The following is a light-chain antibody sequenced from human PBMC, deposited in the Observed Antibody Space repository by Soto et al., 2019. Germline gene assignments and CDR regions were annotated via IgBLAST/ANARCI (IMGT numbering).Light chain of an antibody. CDR1: QSVSTK. V-gene: IGKV3-15*01. Sequence: EVVMTQSPATLSVSPGETVTLSCRASQSVSTKSAWYQQRPGQAPRLLIYGASTRATGIPARFSGSRSGTEFTLPISSLQPEDFALYYCQQYKDWFSITFGQGTRLEIK. CDR2: GAS. CDR3: QQYKDWFSIT. J-gene: IGKJ5*01.